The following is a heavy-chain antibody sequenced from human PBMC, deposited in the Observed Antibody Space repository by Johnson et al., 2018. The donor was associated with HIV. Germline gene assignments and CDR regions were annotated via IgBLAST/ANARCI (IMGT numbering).Heavy chain of an antibody. CDR3: ARRFYYSSGAGFDI. CDR2: ISNNGGST. V-gene: IGHV3-64*01. D-gene: IGHD3-22*01. J-gene: IGHJ3*02. Sequence: VQLVESGGGLIQPGGSLRLSCAASGFTVSNNYMSWVRQAPGKGLEYVSAISNNGGSTYYANSVKGRFTISRDNSKNTLYLQMGSLRAEDMAVYYCARRFYYSSGAGFDILGQGTMVTVSS. CDR1: GFTVSNNY.